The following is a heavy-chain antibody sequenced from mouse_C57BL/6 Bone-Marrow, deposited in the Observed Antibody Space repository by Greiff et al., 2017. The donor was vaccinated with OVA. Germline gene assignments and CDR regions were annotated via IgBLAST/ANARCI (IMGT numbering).Heavy chain of an antibody. V-gene: IGHV5-4*01. CDR1: GFTFSSYA. J-gene: IGHJ3*01. CDR2: ISDGSSYT. CDR3: ARDPSFAY. Sequence: EVKLMESGGGLVKPGGSLKLSCAASGFTFSSYAMSWVRQTPEKRLEWVATISDGSSYTYYPDNVKGRFTISRDNAKNNLYLQMSHLKSEDTAMYYCARDPSFAYWGQGTLVTVSA.